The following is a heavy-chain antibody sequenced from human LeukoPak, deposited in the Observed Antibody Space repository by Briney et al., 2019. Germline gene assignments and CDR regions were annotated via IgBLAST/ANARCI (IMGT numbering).Heavy chain of an antibody. V-gene: IGHV4-38-2*02. J-gene: IGHJ3*01. CDR3: ARDAGRIAAAGTP. CDR1: GYTISSGYY. CDR2: IYHSGST. D-gene: IGHD6-13*01. Sequence: KPSETLSLTCTVSGYTISSGYYWGWIRQPPGKGLEWIGSIYHSGSTYYNPSLKSRVTISVDTSKNQFSLKLSSVTAADTAVYYCARDAGRIAAAGTPWGQGTMVTVSS.